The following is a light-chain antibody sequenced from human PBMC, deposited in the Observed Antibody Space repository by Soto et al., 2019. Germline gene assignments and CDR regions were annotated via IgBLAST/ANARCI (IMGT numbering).Light chain of an antibody. CDR2: GAS. Sequence: IVFTQSPCTLSLSPGQRATLSCRASQSVSSSSLAWYQQRPGQAPRLLIYGASNRATGIPDRFSGSGSGTDFTLTISRLEPEDFAVYYCQQYGSSGTFGQGTKVDVK. CDR1: QSVSSSS. J-gene: IGKJ1*01. V-gene: IGKV3-20*01. CDR3: QQYGSSGT.